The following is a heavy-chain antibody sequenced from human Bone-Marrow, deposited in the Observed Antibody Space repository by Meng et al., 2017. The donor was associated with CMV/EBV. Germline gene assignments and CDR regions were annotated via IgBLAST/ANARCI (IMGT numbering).Heavy chain of an antibody. CDR2: IIPVVSTT. J-gene: IGHJ5*02. V-gene: IGHV1-69*05. CDR3: AVEEGYTYGRGGYSVP. Sequence: SVKVSCKASRVTFSSYAINWVRQAPGQGLEWMGEIIPVVSTTNYAQKFQGRVTITTDESTSTTYMALRSLRSDDTAVYYCAVEEGYTYGRGGYSVPWGQGTLVTVSS. CDR1: RVTFSSYA. D-gene: IGHD5-18*01.